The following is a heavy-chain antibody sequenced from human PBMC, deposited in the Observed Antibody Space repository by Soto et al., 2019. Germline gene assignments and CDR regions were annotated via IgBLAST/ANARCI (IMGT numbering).Heavy chain of an antibody. CDR2: IIPIFGAA. V-gene: IGHV1-69*13. J-gene: IGHJ6*02. D-gene: IGHD2-21*02. CDR3: ATSGECGGDCYVYRMDV. Sequence: SVKVSCKASGGTFSSYAISWVRQAPGQGLEWMGGIIPIFGAASYGQRIQGRVTITADESTSNAFMELSSLRSDDTAVYYCATSGECGGDCYVYRMDVWGQGTTVTVSS. CDR1: GGTFSSYA.